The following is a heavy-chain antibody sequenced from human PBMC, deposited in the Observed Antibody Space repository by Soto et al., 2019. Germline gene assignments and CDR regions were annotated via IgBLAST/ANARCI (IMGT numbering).Heavy chain of an antibody. V-gene: IGHV3-23*01. CDR1: GFTFNAYA. CDR3: ARVASDYINSVDH. D-gene: IGHD4-4*01. J-gene: IGHJ4*02. Sequence: EVQLLESGGGLVQPGGSLRLSCAASGFTFNAYAMTWVRQAPGKGLEWVSAIGGSGGNRYYAASVKGRFTISRDNSKHTLDLQMSRLRVEDTAVYYCARVASDYINSVDHWGQGILVTVS. CDR2: IGGSGGNR.